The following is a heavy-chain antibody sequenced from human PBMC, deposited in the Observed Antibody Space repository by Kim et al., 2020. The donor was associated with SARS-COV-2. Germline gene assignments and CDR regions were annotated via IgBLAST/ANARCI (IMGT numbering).Heavy chain of an antibody. CDR2: IYSGGSST. CDR1: GFTFSSYA. J-gene: IGHJ6*02. Sequence: GGSLRLSCAASGFTFSSYAMSWVRQAPGKGLEWVSVIYSGGSSTYYADSVKGRFTISRDNSKNTLYLQMNSLRAEDTAVYYCAKDLGPYSSGWSYYYGMDVWGQGTTVTVSS. D-gene: IGHD6-19*01. V-gene: IGHV3-23*03. CDR3: AKDLGPYSSGWSYYYGMDV.